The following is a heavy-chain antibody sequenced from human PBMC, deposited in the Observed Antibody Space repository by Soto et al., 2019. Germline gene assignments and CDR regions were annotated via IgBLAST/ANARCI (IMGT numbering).Heavy chain of an antibody. V-gene: IGHV3-74*01. D-gene: IGHD2-2*01. CDR1: GFSFSSHW. Sequence: ALRLSCAASGFSFSSHWMNWVRQAPGKGLVWVSRISGDGRTTSHADSVKGRFTISRDNAKNTLYLQVNSLRVEDTAVYYCARGVPNCSSSSCYFDFWGQGIMVTVYS. CDR3: ARGVPNCSSSSCYFDF. CDR2: ISGDGRTT. J-gene: IGHJ4*02.